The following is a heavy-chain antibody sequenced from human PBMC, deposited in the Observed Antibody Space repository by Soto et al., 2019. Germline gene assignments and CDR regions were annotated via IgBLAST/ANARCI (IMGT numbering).Heavy chain of an antibody. V-gene: IGHV5-51*01. Sequence: GESLKISCKGSGYSFTSYWIGWVRQMPGKGLEWMGIIYPGDSDTRYSPSFQGQVTTSADKSISTAYLQWSSLKASDTAMYYCARLRYCSSTSCYVRSLYYYYMDVWGKGTTVTVSS. D-gene: IGHD2-2*01. J-gene: IGHJ6*03. CDR3: ARLRYCSSTSCYVRSLYYYYMDV. CDR1: GYSFTSYW. CDR2: IYPGDSDT.